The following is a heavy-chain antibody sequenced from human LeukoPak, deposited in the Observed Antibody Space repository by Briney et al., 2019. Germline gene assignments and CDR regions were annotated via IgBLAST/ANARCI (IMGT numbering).Heavy chain of an antibody. V-gene: IGHV1-69*06. Sequence: ASVKVSCTASGGTFSSYAISWVRHAPGQGLEWMGGIIPTFGTANYPHKFQARITITAAKSTSTASLELSSLRSDDTAVYYCASSGGGYEYTWFDPWGQGTLVTVSS. J-gene: IGHJ5*02. CDR2: IIPTFGTA. CDR1: GGTFSSYA. CDR3: ASSGGGYEYTWFDP. D-gene: IGHD5-12*01.